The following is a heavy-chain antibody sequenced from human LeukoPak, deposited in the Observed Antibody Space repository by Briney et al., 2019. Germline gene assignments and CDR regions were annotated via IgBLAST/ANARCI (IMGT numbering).Heavy chain of an antibody. CDR1: GFSFSSYA. V-gene: IGHV3-23*01. D-gene: IGHD3-22*01. CDR2: ISGSGRST. Sequence: GGSLRLSCAGSGFSFSSYAMSWVRQAPGKGLEWVSAISGSGRSTYYADSVKGRFTISRDNSKNTLYLQMNSLRAEDTAVYYCAKAYYDSSGYYSPYYFDYWGQGTLVTVSS. J-gene: IGHJ4*02. CDR3: AKAYYDSSGYYSPYYFDY.